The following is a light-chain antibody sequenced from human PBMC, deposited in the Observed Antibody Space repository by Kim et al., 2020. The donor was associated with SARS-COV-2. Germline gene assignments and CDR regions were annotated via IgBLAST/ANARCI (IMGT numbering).Light chain of an antibody. V-gene: IGKV1-5*03. CDR2: KAS. J-gene: IGKJ1*01. CDR3: QQYDSYPWT. CDR1: QSVSNW. Sequence: ASVGDRVTIPCRASQSVSNWVAWYQPKPGRAPKVLIYKASGLESGVPSRFSGSGSGTEFTLTVSSLQPDDFATYYCQQYDSYPWTFGQGTKVDIK.